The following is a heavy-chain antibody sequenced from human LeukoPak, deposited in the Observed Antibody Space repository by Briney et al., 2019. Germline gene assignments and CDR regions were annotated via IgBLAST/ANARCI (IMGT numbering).Heavy chain of an antibody. J-gene: IGHJ6*02. V-gene: IGHV4-34*01. CDR2: INHSGST. Sequence: PSETLSLTCAVYGGSFSGYYWSWIRQPPGKGLEWIGEINHSGSTNYNPSLKSRVTISVDTSKNQFSLKLSSVTAADTAVYYCARGDYGSGSPYGMAVWGQGTTVTVSS. D-gene: IGHD3-10*01. CDR1: GGSFSGYY. CDR3: ARGDYGSGSPYGMAV.